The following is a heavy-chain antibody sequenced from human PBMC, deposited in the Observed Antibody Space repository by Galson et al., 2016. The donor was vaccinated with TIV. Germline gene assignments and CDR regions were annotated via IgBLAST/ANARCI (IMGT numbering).Heavy chain of an antibody. CDR1: GASITSYY. V-gene: IGHV4-4*07. Sequence: SETLSLTCTVSGASITSYYWSWIRQPAGKGLEWIGRVYTSGGLNYYPSLRGRVILSVDTSKNQFSLKVTSVTAADTAVYYCAGRDYWGQGILVTVSS. CDR2: VYTSGGL. J-gene: IGHJ4*02. CDR3: AGRDY.